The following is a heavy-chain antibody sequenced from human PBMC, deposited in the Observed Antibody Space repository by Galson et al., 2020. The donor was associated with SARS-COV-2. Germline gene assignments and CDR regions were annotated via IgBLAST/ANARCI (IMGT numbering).Heavy chain of an antibody. J-gene: IGHJ4*02. Sequence: TGGSLRLSCAASGFTFDDYAMHWVRQAPGKGLEWVSGISWNSGSIGYADSVKGRFTISRDNAKKSLYLQMNSLRAEDTALYYCAKDIGYSSGFPDYWGQGTLVTVSS. CDR2: ISWNSGSI. D-gene: IGHD6-19*01. CDR3: AKDIGYSSGFPDY. CDR1: GFTFDDYA. V-gene: IGHV3-9*01.